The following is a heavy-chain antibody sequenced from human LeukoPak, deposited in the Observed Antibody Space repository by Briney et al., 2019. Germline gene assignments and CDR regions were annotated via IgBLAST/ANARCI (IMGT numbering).Heavy chain of an antibody. Sequence: SETLSLTCTVSGGSISSYYWSWIRQPPGKGLEWIGYIYYSGSTNYNPSLKSRVTISVDTSKNQFSLKLSSVTAADTAVYYCAGTGGYCSSTSCSVHWFDPWGQGTLVTVSS. CDR2: IYYSGST. CDR3: AGTGGYCSSTSCSVHWFDP. V-gene: IGHV4-59*08. D-gene: IGHD2-2*01. J-gene: IGHJ5*02. CDR1: GGSISSYY.